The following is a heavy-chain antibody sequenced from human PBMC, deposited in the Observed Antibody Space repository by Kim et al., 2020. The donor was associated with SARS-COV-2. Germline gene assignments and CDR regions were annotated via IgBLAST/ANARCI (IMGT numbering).Heavy chain of an antibody. D-gene: IGHD6-19*01. J-gene: IGHJ4*02. CDR3: AKGGIAVARRSSFDY. V-gene: IGHV3-9*01. Sequence: GGSLRLSCAASGFTFDDYAMHWVRQAPGKGLEWVSGISWNSGSIGYADSVKGRFTISRDNAKNSLYLQMNSLRAEDTALYYCAKGGIAVARRSSFDYWGQGTLVTVSS. CDR1: GFTFDDYA. CDR2: ISWNSGSI.